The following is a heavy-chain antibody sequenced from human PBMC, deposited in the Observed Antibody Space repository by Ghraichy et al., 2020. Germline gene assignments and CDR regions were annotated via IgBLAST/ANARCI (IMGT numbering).Heavy chain of an antibody. J-gene: IGHJ5*02. Sequence: GSLNISCKVSGYSFTTYWIAWVRQMPGKGLEWMGIIYPADSDTRYSPSFQGQVTMSVDKSITTAYLQWSSLKASDTAIYYCARHVGKITVSGNRWFDPWGQGTLVTVSS. CDR1: GYSFTTYW. CDR3: ARHVGKITVSGNRWFDP. D-gene: IGHD3-10*01. CDR2: IYPADSDT. V-gene: IGHV5-51*01.